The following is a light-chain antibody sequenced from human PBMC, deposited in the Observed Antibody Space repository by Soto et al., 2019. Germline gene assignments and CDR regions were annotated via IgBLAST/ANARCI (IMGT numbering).Light chain of an antibody. CDR3: HQYHSPPQT. J-gene: IGKJ2*01. V-gene: IGKV3-20*01. CDR2: AAS. CDR1: QTMTRAY. Sequence: EIVLMQSPGTLSLSTGERATLSCRASQTMTRAYLAWYQQKPGQAPRLLIYAASYRATGIPDKFSGSGSGTDFSLTISRLEPEDSAVYYCHQYHSPPQTFGQGTKVDIK.